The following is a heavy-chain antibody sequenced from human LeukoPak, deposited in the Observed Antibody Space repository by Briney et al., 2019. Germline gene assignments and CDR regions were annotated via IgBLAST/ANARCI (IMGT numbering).Heavy chain of an antibody. CDR2: ISTTI. V-gene: IGHV3-48*02. Sequence: GGSLRLSCAASGFTFSDYSLNWVRQAPGKGLEWVSYISTTIFYADSVKGRFTISRDNAKNSLYLQMNSLRDEDTAVYYCAGDHDYGFDYWGQGILVTVSS. D-gene: IGHD4-17*01. J-gene: IGHJ4*02. CDR3: AGDHDYGFDY. CDR1: GFTFSDYS.